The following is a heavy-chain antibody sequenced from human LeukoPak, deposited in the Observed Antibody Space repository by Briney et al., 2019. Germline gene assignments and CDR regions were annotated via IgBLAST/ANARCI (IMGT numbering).Heavy chain of an antibody. CDR2: ISGSGDNT. CDR1: GITLSNYG. CDR3: AKRSGYTTDWFFDF. D-gene: IGHD3-9*01. Sequence: GGSLRLSCAVSGITLSNYGMSWVRQAPGKGLEWVSSISGSGDNTYYAESVKGRFTISRDNSKNTLFLQMNSLRAEDTAVFYCAKRSGYTTDWFFDFWGQGTLVTVSS. V-gene: IGHV3-23*01. J-gene: IGHJ4*02.